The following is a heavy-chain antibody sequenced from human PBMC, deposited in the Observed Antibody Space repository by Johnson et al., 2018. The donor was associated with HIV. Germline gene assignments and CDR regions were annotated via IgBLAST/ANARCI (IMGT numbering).Heavy chain of an antibody. CDR2: ISSNGGST. Sequence: VQLVESGGGLVPPGGSLRLSCAASGFTFSSYAMHWVRQAPGKGLEYVSAISSNGGSTYYANSVKGRFTISRDNSKNTLYLQMGSLRAEDTAVYYCAREPPVEMATHDAFDIWGQVTMVTVSS. J-gene: IGHJ3*02. V-gene: IGHV3-64*01. D-gene: IGHD5-24*01. CDR3: AREPPVEMATHDAFDI. CDR1: GFTFSSYA.